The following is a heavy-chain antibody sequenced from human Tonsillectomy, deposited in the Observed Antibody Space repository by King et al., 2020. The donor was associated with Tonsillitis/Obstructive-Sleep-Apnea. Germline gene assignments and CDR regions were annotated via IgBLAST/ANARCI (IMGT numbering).Heavy chain of an antibody. D-gene: IGHD2-21*01. CDR1: GFTFDDYA. CDR3: AKDHGLAGYFYCMDV. Sequence: VQLVESGGGLVQPGRSLRLSCAASGFTFDDYAMHWVRQTPGKGLEWVSGISWNSRRIGYADSVKGRFTISRDNAKSSLYLEMNSLRVEDTALYYCAKDHGLAGYFYCMDVWGKGTTVTVS. J-gene: IGHJ6*03. V-gene: IGHV3-9*01. CDR2: ISWNSRRI.